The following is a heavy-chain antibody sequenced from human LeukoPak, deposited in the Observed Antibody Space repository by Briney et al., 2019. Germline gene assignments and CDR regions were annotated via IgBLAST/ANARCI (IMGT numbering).Heavy chain of an antibody. CDR3: ARWGHSGTSTIDAFDI. J-gene: IGHJ3*02. CDR1: GVSINLYY. CDR2: VHSSGTA. V-gene: IGHV4-59*01. D-gene: IGHD1-26*01. Sequence: SETLSLTCTVSGVSINLYYWNWIRQSPGKGLEWIGFVHSSGTAAFNPSLRSQLSTSVDTSKNQFSLKLSSVTAADTAVYYCARWGHSGTSTIDAFDIWGQGTLVTVSS.